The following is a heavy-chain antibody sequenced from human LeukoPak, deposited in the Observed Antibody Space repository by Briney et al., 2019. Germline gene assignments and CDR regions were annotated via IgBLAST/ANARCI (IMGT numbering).Heavy chain of an antibody. Sequence: ASVKVSCKASGYTFTSYYMHWVRQAPGQGLEWMGIINPSGGSTSYAQKFQGRVTMTRDMSTSTVYMELSSLRSEDTAVYYCARDLQNNWFDPWGRGTLVTVSS. J-gene: IGHJ5*02. CDR3: ARDLQNNWFDP. V-gene: IGHV1-46*01. CDR2: INPSGGST. CDR1: GYTFTSYY. D-gene: IGHD4-11*01.